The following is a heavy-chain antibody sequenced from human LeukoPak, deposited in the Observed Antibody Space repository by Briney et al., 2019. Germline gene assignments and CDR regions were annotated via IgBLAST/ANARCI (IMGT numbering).Heavy chain of an antibody. CDR1: GFTFSTYV. D-gene: IGHD3-3*01. J-gene: IGHJ4*02. CDR3: ASGPPFLKYFEY. V-gene: IGHV3-23*01. CDR2: ISVGAEYI. Sequence: PGGSLRLPCAASGFTFSTYVMNWFRQAPGKGLEWVSTISVGAEYIFYADSVKGRFTISRDDSNNALYLQMHSLRAEDTALYYCASGPPFLKYFEYWGQGTLVTVSS.